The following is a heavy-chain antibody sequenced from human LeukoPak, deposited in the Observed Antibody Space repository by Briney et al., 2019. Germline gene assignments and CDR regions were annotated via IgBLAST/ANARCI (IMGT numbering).Heavy chain of an antibody. J-gene: IGHJ4*02. Sequence: SETLSLTCGVSGGSITNTNYWTWVRQPPGKGLEWLGAVNLQGRTNYNPSLMGRVAISVDTSQNHISLQLPSVTAADTAVYYCAREGGPYRPLDYSGQGTLVTVSS. CDR2: VNLQGRT. V-gene: IGHV4-4*02. CDR1: GGSITNTNY. CDR3: AREGGPYRPLDY.